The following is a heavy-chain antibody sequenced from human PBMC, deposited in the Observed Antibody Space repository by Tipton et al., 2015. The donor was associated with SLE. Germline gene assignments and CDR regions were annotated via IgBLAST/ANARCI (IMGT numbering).Heavy chain of an antibody. CDR3: ARGDVD. V-gene: IGHV4-4*07. J-gene: IGHJ4*02. CDR1: GDSITSYY. D-gene: IGHD5-24*01. Sequence: GLVKPSETLSLTCSVSGDSITSYYWSWFRQSTGRGLEWIGRVYSSGSANYNPALISRVSMSVDISKNQFFLTLRSVTAADTAVYFCARGDVDWGQGTLVTASS. CDR2: VYSSGSA.